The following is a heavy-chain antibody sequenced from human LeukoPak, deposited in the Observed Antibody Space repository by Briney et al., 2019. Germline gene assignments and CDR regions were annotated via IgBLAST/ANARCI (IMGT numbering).Heavy chain of an antibody. J-gene: IGHJ5*02. D-gene: IGHD3-22*01. CDR3: ANDFSTHYYESSGYWHNWFDP. CDR2: ISYDGSNK. Sequence: GGSLRLSCAASGFTFSIYAMSWVRQAPGKGLEWVAVISYDGSNKYYADSVKGRFTISRDNSKNTLYLQINSLRAEDKAMNYCANDFSTHYYESSGYWHNWFDPWGQGTLVTVSS. CDR1: GFTFSIYA. V-gene: IGHV3-30*18.